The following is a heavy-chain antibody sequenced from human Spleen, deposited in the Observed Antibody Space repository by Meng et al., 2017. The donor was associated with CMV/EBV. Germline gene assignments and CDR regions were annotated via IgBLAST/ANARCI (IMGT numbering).Heavy chain of an antibody. CDR2: IRYDGSNK. CDR3: AREWGMAGTTGTAGDAFDI. CDR1: GFTFSSYG. D-gene: IGHD1-7*01. J-gene: IGHJ3*02. Sequence: GESLKISCAASGFTFSSYGMHWVRQAPGKGLEWVAVIRYDGSNKYYADSVKGRFTISRDNSKNTLYLQMNSLRAEDTAVYYCAREWGMAGTTGTAGDAFDIWGQGTMVTVSS. V-gene: IGHV3-33*01.